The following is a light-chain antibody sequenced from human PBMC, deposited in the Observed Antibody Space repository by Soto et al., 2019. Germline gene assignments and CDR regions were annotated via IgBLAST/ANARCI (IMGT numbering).Light chain of an antibody. CDR2: QAS. CDR1: QRTSGW. V-gene: IGKV1-5*03. Sequence: DIQMTQSPSTLSASVGDRVIMTCRASQRTSGWLAWYQQKPGKAPKLLIYQASRLQSGVPSRFSGTGSETVFTLIINSLRPDDFATYYCQQYNNLYTFGQGTKVDIK. CDR3: QQYNNLYT. J-gene: IGKJ2*01.